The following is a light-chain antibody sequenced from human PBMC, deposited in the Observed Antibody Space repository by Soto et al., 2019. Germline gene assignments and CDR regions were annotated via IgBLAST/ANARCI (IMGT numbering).Light chain of an antibody. J-gene: IGKJ4*01. CDR3: QQYNNWPPLT. CDR2: GAS. V-gene: IGKV3-15*01. CDR1: QSVAIN. Sequence: ERVITDCRATLSVSPGERATLSCRASQSVAINLAWYQQKPGQAPRLLIYGASTRATGIPARFSGSGSGTEFTLTISSLQSEDFAVYYCQQYNNWPPLTFGGGTKVDIK.